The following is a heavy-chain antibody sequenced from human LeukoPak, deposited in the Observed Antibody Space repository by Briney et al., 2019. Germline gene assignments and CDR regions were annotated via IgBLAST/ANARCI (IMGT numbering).Heavy chain of an antibody. CDR3: ARAFNPTYYDFWSAYDAFDI. D-gene: IGHD3-3*01. V-gene: IGHV3-23*01. CDR1: GVTLGTYA. J-gene: IGHJ3*02. CDR2: ISSSGSGGNT. Sequence: GGSLRLSCAASGVTLGTYAMSWARQAPGKGLEWVSGISSSGSGGNTYYADSVKGRFTISRDNAKNSLYLQMNSLRAEDTAVYYCARAFNPTYYDFWSAYDAFDIWGQGTMVTVSS.